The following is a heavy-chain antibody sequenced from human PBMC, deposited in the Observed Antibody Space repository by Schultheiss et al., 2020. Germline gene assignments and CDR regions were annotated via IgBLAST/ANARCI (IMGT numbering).Heavy chain of an antibody. CDR3: ARHEQWLVFDY. CDR1: GFTFSSYA. Sequence: GGSLRLSCAASGFTFSSYAMHWVRQAPGKGLEWVAVISYDGSNKYYADSVKGRFTISRDNSKNTLYLQMNSLRAEDTAVYYCARHEQWLVFDYWGQGTLGTVVS. V-gene: IGHV3-30*14. D-gene: IGHD6-19*01. J-gene: IGHJ4*02. CDR2: ISYDGSNK.